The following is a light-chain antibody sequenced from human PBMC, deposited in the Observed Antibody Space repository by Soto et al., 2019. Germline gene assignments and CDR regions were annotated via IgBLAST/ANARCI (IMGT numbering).Light chain of an antibody. CDR3: QQYGSSPRT. CDR1: QSVSSNS. CDR2: VAS. J-gene: IGKJ1*01. V-gene: IGKV3-20*01. Sequence: EIVLTQSPGTLSLSPGDRATLSCRASQSVSSNSLAWYQQKAGQAPRLLIYVASIRATGIPDRFSGSGSGTDYTLTISRLEPGDFAVYYCQQYGSSPRTFGQGTKVEIK.